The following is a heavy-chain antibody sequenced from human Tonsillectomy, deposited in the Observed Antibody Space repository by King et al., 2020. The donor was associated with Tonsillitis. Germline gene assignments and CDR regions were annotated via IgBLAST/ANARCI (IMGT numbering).Heavy chain of an antibody. Sequence: LQLVQSGGEVKQPGESLRIFCQGSGYSFTSNYISWVRQMPGRGLEWMGRIDPDDSETNYNPSFQGHVTISADKSISTVYLHWSSLKASDTAIYYCARWGGFYFDYWAQGTLVTVSS. V-gene: IGHV5-10-1*01. D-gene: IGHD5-12*01. CDR2: IDPDDSET. J-gene: IGHJ4*02. CDR3: ARWGGFYFDY. CDR1: GYSFTSNY.